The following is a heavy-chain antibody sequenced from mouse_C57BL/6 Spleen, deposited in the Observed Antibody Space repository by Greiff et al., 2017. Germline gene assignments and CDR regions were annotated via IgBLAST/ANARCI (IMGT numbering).Heavy chain of an antibody. J-gene: IGHJ2*01. CDR1: GYTFTSYW. CDR3: ARWDYGSSYYFDY. V-gene: IGHV1-55*01. Sequence: VQRVESGAELVKPGASVKMSCKASGYTFTSYWITWVKQRPGQGLEWIGDIYPGSGSTNYNEKFKSKATLTVDTSSSTAYMQLSSLTSEDSAVYYCARWDYGSSYYFDYWGQGTTLTVSS. CDR2: IYPGSGST. D-gene: IGHD1-1*01.